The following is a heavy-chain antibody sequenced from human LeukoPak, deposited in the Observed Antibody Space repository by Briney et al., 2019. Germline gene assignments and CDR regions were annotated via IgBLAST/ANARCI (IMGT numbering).Heavy chain of an antibody. D-gene: IGHD1-26*01. J-gene: IGHJ4*02. V-gene: IGHV1-2*02. CDR2: FDPKSGGS. CDR3: ARDPSTKYYFDY. CDR1: GYTFTDYY. Sequence: ASVKVSCKASGYTFTDYYLHWVRQAPGQGLGWMGWFDPKSGGSNYAQKFQGRVTMTRDTSISTLYMELNRLTSDDTAVYSCARDPSTKYYFDYWGQGTLVTVSS.